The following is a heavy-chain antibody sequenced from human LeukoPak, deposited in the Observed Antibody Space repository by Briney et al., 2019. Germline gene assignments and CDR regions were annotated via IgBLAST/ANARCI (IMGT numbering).Heavy chain of an antibody. Sequence: GGSLRLSCAASGFTFSSYWMHWVRQAPGKGLVWVSRINSDGSSTSYADSVKGRFTISRDNAKNTLYLQMNSLRAEDTAVYYCARGYSGSYRVDYWGQGTLVTVSS. D-gene: IGHD1-26*01. J-gene: IGHJ4*02. V-gene: IGHV3-74*01. CDR2: INSDGSST. CDR1: GFTFSSYW. CDR3: ARGYSGSYRVDY.